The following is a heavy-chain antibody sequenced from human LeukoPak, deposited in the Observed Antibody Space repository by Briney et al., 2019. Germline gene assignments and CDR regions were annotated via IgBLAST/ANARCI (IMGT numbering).Heavy chain of an antibody. V-gene: IGHV3-48*01. Sequence: GGSLRLSCAASGFSFSNYAMNWVRQAPGKGLEWVSYISGSSAAIYYADSVEGRFTISRDKAKNSLYLQMNSLRAEDTAVYFCAKRGVVIRVILVGFHKEAYYFDSWGQGALVTVSS. CDR2: ISGSSAAI. CDR1: GFSFSNYA. D-gene: IGHD3-22*01. J-gene: IGHJ4*02. CDR3: AKRGVVIRVILVGFHKEAYYFDS.